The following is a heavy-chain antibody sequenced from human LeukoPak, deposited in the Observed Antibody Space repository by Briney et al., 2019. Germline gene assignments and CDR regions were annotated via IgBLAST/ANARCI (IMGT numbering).Heavy chain of an antibody. CDR3: AGGEGYGDYRSSNPY. J-gene: IGHJ4*02. CDR2: ISSSSSYI. V-gene: IGHV3-21*01. Sequence: GGSLRLSCAASGFTFSSYSMNWVRQAPGKGLEWVSSISSSSSYIYYADSVKGRFTISRDNAKNSLYLQMNSLRAEDTAVYYCAGGEGYGDYRSSNPYWGQGTLVTVSS. CDR1: GFTFSSYS. D-gene: IGHD4-17*01.